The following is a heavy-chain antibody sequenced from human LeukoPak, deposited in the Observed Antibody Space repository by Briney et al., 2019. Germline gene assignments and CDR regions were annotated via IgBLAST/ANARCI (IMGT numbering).Heavy chain of an antibody. CDR2: MNPNSGNT. V-gene: IGHV1-8*01. Sequence: ASVKVSCKASGYTFTSYDINWVRQATGQGLEWMGWMNPNSGNTGYAQKFQGRVTMTRNTSISTAYMELRSLRSDDMAVYYCASDRAAAGTLRYWGQGTLVTVSS. J-gene: IGHJ4*02. CDR3: ASDRAAAGTLRY. D-gene: IGHD6-13*01. CDR1: GYTFTSYD.